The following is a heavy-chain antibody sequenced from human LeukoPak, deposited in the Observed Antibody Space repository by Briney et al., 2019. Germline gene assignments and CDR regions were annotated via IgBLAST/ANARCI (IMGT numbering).Heavy chain of an antibody. D-gene: IGHD1-14*01. CDR3: ARRPVGTIDHFDY. Sequence: SETLSLTCTVSGGSISSSSYYWGWIRQPPGKGLEWIGSIYYSGSTYYNPSLKSRVTISVDTSKNQFSLKLSSVTAADTAVYYCARRPVGTIDHFDYWGQGTLVTVSS. CDR2: IYYSGST. J-gene: IGHJ4*02. V-gene: IGHV4-39*01. CDR1: GGSISSSSYY.